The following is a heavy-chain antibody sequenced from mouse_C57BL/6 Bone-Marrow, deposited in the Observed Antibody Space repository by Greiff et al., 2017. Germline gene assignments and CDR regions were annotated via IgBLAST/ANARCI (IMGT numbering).Heavy chain of an antibody. CDR3: ARSRYYYGSSLFAY. J-gene: IGHJ3*01. CDR1: GFTFSDYG. V-gene: IGHV5-17*01. Sequence: EVMLVESGGGLVKPGGSLKLSCAASGFTFSDYGMHWVRQAPEKGLEWVAYISSGSSTIYYADTVKGRFTISRDNAKNTLFLQITSLRSEDTAMYYCARSRYYYGSSLFAYWGQGTLVTVSA. CDR2: ISSGSSTI. D-gene: IGHD1-1*01.